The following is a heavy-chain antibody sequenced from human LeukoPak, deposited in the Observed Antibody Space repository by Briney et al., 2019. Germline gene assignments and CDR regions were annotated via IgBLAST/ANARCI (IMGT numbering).Heavy chain of an antibody. V-gene: IGHV1-2*02. CDR1: GYMFTCYY. CDR3: AKEGELVQRHNGVNWFDP. D-gene: IGHD6-6*01. J-gene: IGHJ5*02. Sequence: ASVKVSCKASGYMFTCYYLHWVRQAPGQGLEWMGWINPDSGGTIYAQKFQGRVTMTGDTSITTAYMELSSLRSDDTAVYYCAKEGELVQRHNGVNWFDPWGQGTLVTVSS. CDR2: INPDSGGT.